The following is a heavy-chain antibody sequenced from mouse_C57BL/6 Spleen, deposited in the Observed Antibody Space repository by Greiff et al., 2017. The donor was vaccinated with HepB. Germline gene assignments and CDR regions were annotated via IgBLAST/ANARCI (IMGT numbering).Heavy chain of an antibody. J-gene: IGHJ2*01. V-gene: IGHV1-18*01. CDR1: GYTFTDYN. CDR3: ARRALYYGSSYYFDY. Sequence: EVQLQQSGPELVKPGASVKIPCKASGYTFTDYNMDWVKQSHGKSLEWIGDINPNNGGTIYNQKCKGKATLTVDKSSSTAYMELRSLTSEDTAVYYCARRALYYGSSYYFDYWGQGTTLTVSS. D-gene: IGHD1-1*01. CDR2: INPNNGGT.